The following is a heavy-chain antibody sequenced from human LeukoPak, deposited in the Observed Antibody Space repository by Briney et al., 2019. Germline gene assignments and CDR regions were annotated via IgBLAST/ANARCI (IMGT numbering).Heavy chain of an antibody. Sequence: SETLSLTCAVYGGSFSGYYWSWIRQPPGKGLEWIGEINHSGSTNYNPSLKSRVTISVDTSKNQFSLKLNSVTAADTAVYYCASPYSSSWFDAFDIWGQGTMVTVSS. CDR3: ASPYSSSWFDAFDI. J-gene: IGHJ3*02. D-gene: IGHD6-13*01. CDR2: INHSGST. CDR1: GGSFSGYY. V-gene: IGHV4-34*01.